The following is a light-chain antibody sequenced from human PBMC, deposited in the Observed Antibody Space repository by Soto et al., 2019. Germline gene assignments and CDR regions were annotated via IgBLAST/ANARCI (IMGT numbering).Light chain of an antibody. CDR1: QSVSSSY. Sequence: EIVLTQSPGTLSLSPGERATLSCRASQSVSSSYLAWYQQKPGQAPRLLIYGASSRATDIPDRFSGSGSGTDFTLTIRRLEPEEFAVYYCQQYGSSPLSFGGGTKVEIK. CDR2: GAS. CDR3: QQYGSSPLS. V-gene: IGKV3-20*01. J-gene: IGKJ4*01.